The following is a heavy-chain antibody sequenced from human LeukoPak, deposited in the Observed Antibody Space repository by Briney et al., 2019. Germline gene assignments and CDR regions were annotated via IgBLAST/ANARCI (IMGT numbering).Heavy chain of an antibody. CDR2: ISSAGNDI. J-gene: IGHJ4*02. CDR1: GFTFGAYY. Sequence: PGGSLRLSCAASGFTFGAYYMTWIRQAPGMGLEWISYISSAGNDIKYADSVKGRFTISRDNAKNSLHLQMDSLTAEDTVIYYCARDRDSSGYYAHFDYWGQGTLVTVSS. CDR3: ARDRDSSGYYAHFDY. V-gene: IGHV3-11*01. D-gene: IGHD3-22*01.